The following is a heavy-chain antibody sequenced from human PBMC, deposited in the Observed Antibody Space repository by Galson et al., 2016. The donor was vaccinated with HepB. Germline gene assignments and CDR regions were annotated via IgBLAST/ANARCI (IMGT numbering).Heavy chain of an antibody. D-gene: IGHD4-17*01. J-gene: IGHJ4*02. CDR3: AKYLRVTTPYFEY. CDR2: ISGEGSTT. Sequence: SLRLSCAASGFTFTSYAMSWVRQAPGKGLEWVSAISGEGSTTYYAESVKGRFTISRDTSKNTLFLQMSSLRAEDTAIYYCAKYLRVTTPYFEYWGQGTLVTVSS. V-gene: IGHV3-23*01. CDR1: GFTFTSYA.